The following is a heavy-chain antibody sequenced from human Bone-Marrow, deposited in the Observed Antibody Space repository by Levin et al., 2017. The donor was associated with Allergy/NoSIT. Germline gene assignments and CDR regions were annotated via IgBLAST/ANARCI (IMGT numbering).Heavy chain of an antibody. J-gene: IGHJ4*02. CDR1: GGSFSGSY. V-gene: IGHV4-34*01. D-gene: IGHD3-9*01. CDR3: ASGGYDILTGYESDY. Sequence: SETLSLTCAVYGGSFSGSYWSWIRQPPGKGLEWIGEINHSGSTNYNPSLKSRVTISVDTSKNQFSRKLSSVTAADTAVYYCASGGYDILTGYESDYWGQGTLVTVSS. CDR2: INHSGST.